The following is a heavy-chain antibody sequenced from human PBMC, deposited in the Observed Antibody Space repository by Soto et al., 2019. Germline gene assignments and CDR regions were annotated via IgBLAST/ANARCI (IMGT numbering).Heavy chain of an antibody. J-gene: IGHJ4*02. D-gene: IGHD1-1*01. Sequence: QITLKESGPTLVKPTETLTLTCTFSGFSLSTGGVGVGWIRQPPGEALEYLALIYWDDDKRYSPSLKSRLTITKDTSKNQAVLTMTNMDPMDTATYYCAHRQGGYNWNDGDFDYWGQGTLVTVSS. V-gene: IGHV2-5*02. CDR3: AHRQGGYNWNDGDFDY. CDR1: GFSLSTGGVG. CDR2: IYWDDDK.